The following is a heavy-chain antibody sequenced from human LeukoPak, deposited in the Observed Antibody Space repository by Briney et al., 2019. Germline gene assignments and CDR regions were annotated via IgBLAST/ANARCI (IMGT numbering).Heavy chain of an antibody. V-gene: IGHV3-23*01. CDR2: ISGSGGST. D-gene: IGHD6-19*01. Sequence: GGSLRLSCAASGFTFSSYAMSWVRQAPGKGLEWVSAISGSGGSTYYAGSVKGRLTISRDNSKNTLYLQMNSLRAEDTAVYYCAKSWRQWLVQDYFDYWGQGTLVTVSS. J-gene: IGHJ4*02. CDR3: AKSWRQWLVQDYFDY. CDR1: GFTFSSYA.